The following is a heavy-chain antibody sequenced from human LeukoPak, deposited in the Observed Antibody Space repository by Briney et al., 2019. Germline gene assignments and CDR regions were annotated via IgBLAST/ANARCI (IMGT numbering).Heavy chain of an antibody. CDR1: GGTFSSYA. D-gene: IGHD2-15*01. CDR2: IIPIFGTA. J-gene: IGHJ4*02. CDR3: ARQYCSGGSCYPDPGHSPLDY. V-gene: IGHV1-69*05. Sequence: ASVKVPCKASGGTFSSYAISWVRQAPGQGLEWMGRIIPIFGTANYAQKFQGRVTITTDESTSTAYMELSSLRSEDTAVYYCARQYCSGGSCYPDPGHSPLDYWGQGTLVTVSS.